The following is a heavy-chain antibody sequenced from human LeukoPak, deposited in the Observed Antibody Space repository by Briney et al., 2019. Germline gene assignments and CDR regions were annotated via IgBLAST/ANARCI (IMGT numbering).Heavy chain of an antibody. D-gene: IGHD2-15*01. CDR3: ARDQGGYCSGGSCYPGY. J-gene: IGHJ4*02. CDR1: GYTFTNYG. CDR2: INTNTGNP. V-gene: IGHV7-4-1*02. Sequence: ASVKVSCKASGYTFTNYGMNWVRQAPGQGLEWMGWINTNTGNPTYAQGFTGRFVFSLDTSVSTAYLQISSLKAEDTAVYYCARDQGGYCSGGSCYPGYWGQGTLVTVSS.